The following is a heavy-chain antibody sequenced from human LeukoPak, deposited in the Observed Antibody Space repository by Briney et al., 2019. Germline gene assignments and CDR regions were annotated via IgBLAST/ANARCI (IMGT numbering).Heavy chain of an antibody. CDR3: ARPRAAVGATPSFDY. V-gene: IGHV1-69*13. Sequence: SVKVSCKASGGTSSSYAISWVRQAPGQGLEWMGGIIPIFGTANYAQKFQGRVTITADESTSTAYMELSSLRSEDTAVYYCARPRAAVGATPSFDYWGQGTLVTVSS. CDR2: IIPIFGTA. J-gene: IGHJ4*02. CDR1: GGTSSSYA. D-gene: IGHD1-26*01.